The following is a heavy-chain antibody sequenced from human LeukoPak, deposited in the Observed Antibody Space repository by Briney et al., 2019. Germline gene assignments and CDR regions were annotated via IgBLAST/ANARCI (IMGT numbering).Heavy chain of an antibody. CDR2: ISTYNGNT. V-gene: IGHV1-18*01. CDR1: VYTFTSYS. Sequence: ASVTVSCKASVYTFTSYSINWVRQAPGQGLEWMGWISTYNGNTNYAQKLQGRVTMTTDTSTSTAYMELRSLRSDDTAVYYCAKDRWRDGSSSFDNWGQGTLVTVSS. J-gene: IGHJ4*02. D-gene: IGHD6-6*01. CDR3: AKDRWRDGSSSFDN.